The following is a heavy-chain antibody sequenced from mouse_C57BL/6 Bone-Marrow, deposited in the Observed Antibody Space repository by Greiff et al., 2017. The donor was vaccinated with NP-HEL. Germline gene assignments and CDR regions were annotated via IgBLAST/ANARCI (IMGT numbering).Heavy chain of an antibody. CDR2: ISSGSSTI. CDR3: ARGSGYYGSSPDY. V-gene: IGHV5-17*01. J-gene: IGHJ2*01. CDR1: GFTFSDYG. Sequence: EVKLVESGGGLVKPGGSLKLSCAASGFTFSDYGMHWVRQAPEKGLEWVAYISSGSSTIYYADTVKGRFTISRDNAKNTLFLQMTSLRSEDTAMYYCARGSGYYGSSPDYWGQGTTLTVSS. D-gene: IGHD1-1*01.